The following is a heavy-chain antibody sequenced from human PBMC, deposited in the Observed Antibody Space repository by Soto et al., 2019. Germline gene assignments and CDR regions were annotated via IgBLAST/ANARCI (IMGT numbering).Heavy chain of an antibody. CDR3: ARDSYIAVAGLLPFDY. J-gene: IGHJ4*02. V-gene: IGHV1-18*01. CDR1: GNTFTSYG. Sequence: QVQLVQSGAEVKKPGASVKVSCKASGNTFTSYGISWVRQAPGQGLEWMGWISAYNGNTNYAQKLQGRVTMTTDTSTSTAYMELRSLRSDDTAVYYCARDSYIAVAGLLPFDYWGQGTLVTVSS. CDR2: ISAYNGNT. D-gene: IGHD6-19*01.